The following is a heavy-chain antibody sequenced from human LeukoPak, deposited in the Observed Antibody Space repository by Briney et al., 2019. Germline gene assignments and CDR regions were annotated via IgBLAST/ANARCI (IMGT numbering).Heavy chain of an antibody. V-gene: IGHV1-69*13. Sequence: GASVKVSCKASGDTLSNYGINWVRQAPGQGLEWMGGIVPFFSTAIYAQKFQGRVTITSDESTNTAYMELSSLRSDDTAVYYCARRGSITIFRVVTYPGAFDIWGQGTMVTVSS. CDR2: IVPFFSTA. D-gene: IGHD3-3*01. J-gene: IGHJ3*02. CDR1: GDTLSNYG. CDR3: ARRGSITIFRVVTYPGAFDI.